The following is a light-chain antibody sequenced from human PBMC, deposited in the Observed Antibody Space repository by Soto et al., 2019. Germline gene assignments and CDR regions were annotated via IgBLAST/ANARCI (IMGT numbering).Light chain of an antibody. CDR3: MQGTHWPPYT. J-gene: IGKJ2*01. Sequence: DVVMTQSPLSLPVTLGQPASISCRSSQSLVYSDGETYLDWFQQRPGQSPRRLIYKVSNRDSGVPDRFSGSGSGTDFTLKISRVEAEDVGVYYCMQGTHWPPYTFGQGTRLKIK. CDR1: QSLVYSDGETY. V-gene: IGKV2-30*01. CDR2: KVS.